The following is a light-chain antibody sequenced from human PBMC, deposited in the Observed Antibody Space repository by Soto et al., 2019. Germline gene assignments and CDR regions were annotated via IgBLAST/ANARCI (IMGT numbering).Light chain of an antibody. J-gene: IGKJ1*01. V-gene: IGKV1-27*01. CDR1: QGVSND. Sequence: DIQMTQSPSSLSSSVGDRVTITCRASQGVSNDLSWYQQKPGKVPKLLIYAASTLQSGVPSRFSGSGSGTDFTLTISSLQPEDVATYYCQKYNSAPETFGQGTKVEIK. CDR3: QKYNSAPET. CDR2: AAS.